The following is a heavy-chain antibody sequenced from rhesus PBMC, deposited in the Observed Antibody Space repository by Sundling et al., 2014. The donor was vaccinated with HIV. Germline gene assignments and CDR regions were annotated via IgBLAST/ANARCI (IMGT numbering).Heavy chain of an antibody. CDR3: TISYSGSYYRHDY. D-gene: IGHD3-16*01. V-gene: IGHV1-200*01. CDR2: INPSNGNT. J-gene: IGHJ4*01. Sequence: QVQLVQSGAEVKKPGASVKLSCKASGYTFTTYSINWVRQAPGQGLEWMGWINPSNGNTGYAQKFQGRVTMTRDTSTSTAYMELSTLRSEDTAVYYCTISYSGSYYRHDYWGQGVLVTVSS. CDR1: GYTFTTYS.